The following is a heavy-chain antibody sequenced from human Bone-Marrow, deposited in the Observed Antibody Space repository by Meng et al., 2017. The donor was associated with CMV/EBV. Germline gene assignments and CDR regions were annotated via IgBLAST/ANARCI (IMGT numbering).Heavy chain of an antibody. D-gene: IGHD6-13*01. CDR2: ISGSGGST. CDR1: GFTFSSYA. V-gene: IGHV3-23*01. J-gene: IGHJ4*02. Sequence: GESLKISCAASGFTFSSYAMSWVRQAPGKGREWVSAISGSGGSTYYADSVKGRFTISRDNSKNTLYLQMNSLRAEDTAVYYCAKLLAIAAPIGDYYFDYWGQGTLVTVSS. CDR3: AKLLAIAAPIGDYYFDY.